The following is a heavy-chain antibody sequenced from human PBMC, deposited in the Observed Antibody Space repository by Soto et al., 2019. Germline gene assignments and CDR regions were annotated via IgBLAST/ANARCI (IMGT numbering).Heavy chain of an antibody. V-gene: IGHV1-3*05. CDR3: AREGWVLED. J-gene: IGHJ4*02. Sequence: QVQLVQSGAEERKPGASVKLSCRASGYTFISYAIHWVRQAPGQRLEWLGWVNPATGHTVYSQKFQGRVTITRDTSAKTGYMELSSLRSEDTAVYYCAREGWVLEDWGQGTLVSVSS. CDR1: GYTFISYA. CDR2: VNPATGHT. D-gene: IGHD6-19*01.